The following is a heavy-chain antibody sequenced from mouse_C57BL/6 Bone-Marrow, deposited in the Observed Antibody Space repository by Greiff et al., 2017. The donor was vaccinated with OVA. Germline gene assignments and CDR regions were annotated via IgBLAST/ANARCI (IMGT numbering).Heavy chain of an antibody. Sequence: EVKVEESGGGLVKPGGSLKLSCAASGFTFSSYTMSWVRQTPEKRLEWVATISGGGGKTYYPDSVKGRFTISRDNAKNTLYLQMSSLRSEDTALYYCARAGYYDYYAMDYWGQGTSVTVSS. CDR1: GFTFSSYT. D-gene: IGHD2-3*01. V-gene: IGHV5-9*01. J-gene: IGHJ4*01. CDR3: ARAGYYDYYAMDY. CDR2: ISGGGGKT.